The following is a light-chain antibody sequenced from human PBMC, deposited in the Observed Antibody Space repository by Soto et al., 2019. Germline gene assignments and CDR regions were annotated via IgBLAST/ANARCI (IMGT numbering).Light chain of an antibody. Sequence: PGERATLSCRTSQSVDRNLAWYQQKAGQAPRLLMYDTSNRATGIPARFSGSGSGTDFTLTISTLEPEDFGVYYCQTRSNWPLTFGGGTKVEIK. CDR3: QTRSNWPLT. V-gene: IGKV3-11*01. J-gene: IGKJ4*01. CDR1: QSVDRN. CDR2: DTS.